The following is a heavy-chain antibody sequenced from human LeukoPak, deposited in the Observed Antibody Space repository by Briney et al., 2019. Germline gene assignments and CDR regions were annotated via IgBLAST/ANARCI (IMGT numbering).Heavy chain of an antibody. CDR3: AKDRVVLMVYAILGPYYYYGMDV. D-gene: IGHD2-8*01. J-gene: IGHJ6*02. CDR2: ISYDGSNK. Sequence: RGSLRLSCAASGFTFTSYGMHWVRQAPGKGLEWVAVISYDGSNKYYAHSVKGRFTISRDNSKNTLYLKMNSLRAEDTAVYYCAKDRVVLMVYAILGPYYYYGMDVWGQGTTVTVSS. CDR1: GFTFTSYG. V-gene: IGHV3-30*18.